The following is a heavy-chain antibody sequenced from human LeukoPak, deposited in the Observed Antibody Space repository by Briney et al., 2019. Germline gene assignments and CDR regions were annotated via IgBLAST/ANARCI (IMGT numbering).Heavy chain of an antibody. CDR3: AAGPAYYFDY. CDR1: GGSISSSSYY. D-gene: IGHD6-13*01. J-gene: IGHJ4*02. CDR2: IYYSGST. V-gene: IGHV4-39*01. Sequence: SETLSLACTVSGGSISSSSYYWGWIRQPPGKGLEWIGSIYYSGSTYYNPSLKSRVTISVDTSKNQFSLKLSSVTAADTAMYYCAAGPAYYFDYWGQGTLVTVSS.